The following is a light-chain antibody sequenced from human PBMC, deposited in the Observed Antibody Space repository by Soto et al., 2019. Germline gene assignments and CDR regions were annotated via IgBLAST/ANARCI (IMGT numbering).Light chain of an antibody. V-gene: IGKV2-30*01. Sequence: DVVMTQSPLSLPVTLGQPASISCRSSQSLVCSDGNSYLSWFQQRPGQSPRRLMYKVSNRDSGVPDRFSGSGSGTDFTLQISRVEAEDVGVYYCKQRTHWPHTFGQGPKVDI. CDR2: KVS. CDR1: QSLVCSDGNSY. CDR3: KQRTHWPHT. J-gene: IGKJ1*01.